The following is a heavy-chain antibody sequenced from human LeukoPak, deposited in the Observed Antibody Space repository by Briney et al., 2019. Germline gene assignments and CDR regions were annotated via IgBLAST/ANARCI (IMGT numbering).Heavy chain of an antibody. J-gene: IGHJ6*03. CDR3: ARDLSYGDYGDYYYYMDV. CDR1: GFTFSSYS. Sequence: GGSLRLSCAASGFTFSSYSMNWVRQAPGKGLDWVSSISSSSSYIYYADSVKGRLTISRENAKNSLYLQMNSLRAEDTAVYYCARDLSYGDYGDYYYYMDVWGKGTTVTVSS. V-gene: IGHV3-21*01. D-gene: IGHD4-17*01. CDR2: ISSSSSYI.